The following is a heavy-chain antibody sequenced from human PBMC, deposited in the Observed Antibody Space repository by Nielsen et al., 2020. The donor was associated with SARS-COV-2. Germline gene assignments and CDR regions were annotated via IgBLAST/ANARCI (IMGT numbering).Heavy chain of an antibody. D-gene: IGHD2-2*01. Sequence: GESLKISCAASGFTFSSYGMHWVRQAPGKGLEWVAVIWYDGSNKYYADSVKGRFTISRDNSKNTLYLQMNSLRAEDTAVYYCAKGMAAVTAAIYYYYGMDVWGQGTTVTVSS. V-gene: IGHV3-30*02. CDR2: IWYDGSNK. CDR1: GFTFSSYG. CDR3: AKGMAAVTAAIYYYYGMDV. J-gene: IGHJ6*02.